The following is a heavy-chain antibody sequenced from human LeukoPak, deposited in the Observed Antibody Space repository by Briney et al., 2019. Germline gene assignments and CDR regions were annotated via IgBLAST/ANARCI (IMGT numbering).Heavy chain of an antibody. CDR1: GGTFSSYA. CDR3: ARTQAGSSSGYYYFDY. V-gene: IGHV1-69*05. Sequence: SVKVSCKASGGTFSSYAISWVRQAPGQGLEWMGGIIPIFGTANYAQKFQGRVTITTDESTSTAYMELSSLRSEDTAVYYCARTQAGSSSGYYYFDYWGQGTLVSVSS. D-gene: IGHD3-22*01. CDR2: IIPIFGTA. J-gene: IGHJ4*02.